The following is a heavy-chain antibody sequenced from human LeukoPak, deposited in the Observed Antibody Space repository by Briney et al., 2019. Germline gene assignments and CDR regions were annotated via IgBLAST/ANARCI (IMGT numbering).Heavy chain of an antibody. J-gene: IGHJ6*03. CDR1: GGTFSSYA. V-gene: IGHV1-69*05. CDR2: IIPIFGTA. Sequence: SVKVSCKASGGTFSSYAMSWVRQAPGQGLEWMGGIIPIFGTANYAQKFQGRVTITTDESTSTAYMELSSLRSEDTAVYYCARGLYYYYYMDVWGKGTTVTVSS. CDR3: ARGLYYYYYMDV.